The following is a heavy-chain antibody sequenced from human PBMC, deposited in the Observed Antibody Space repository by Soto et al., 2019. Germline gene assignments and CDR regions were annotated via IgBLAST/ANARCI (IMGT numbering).Heavy chain of an antibody. Sequence: QLQLQESGSGLVKPSQTLSLTCAVSGGSISSGGYSWSWIRQPPGKGLDWIGYIYHSGSTYYNPSLKSRVTMSVDRSKNQFSLKLSSVTTADTAVYYCAAGGGLPRYYWGQGTLVTVSS. V-gene: IGHV4-30-2*01. CDR1: GGSISSGGYS. CDR2: IYHSGST. D-gene: IGHD5-12*01. CDR3: AAGGGLPRYY. J-gene: IGHJ4*02.